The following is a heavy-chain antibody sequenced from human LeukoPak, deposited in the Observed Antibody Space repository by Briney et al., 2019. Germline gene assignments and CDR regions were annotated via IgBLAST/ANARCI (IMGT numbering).Heavy chain of an antibody. V-gene: IGHV3-7*01. CDR1: GFTFSSYW. CDR3: ARDVDGDFTSYFDY. D-gene: IGHD4-17*01. J-gene: IGHJ4*02. Sequence: PGGSLRLSCAASGFTFSSYWMSWVRQAPGKGLEWVANIKRDGSEKYYVDSVKGRFTISRDNAKNSLYLQMNSLRAEDTAVYYCARDVDGDFTSYFDYWGQGTLVTVSS. CDR2: IKRDGSEK.